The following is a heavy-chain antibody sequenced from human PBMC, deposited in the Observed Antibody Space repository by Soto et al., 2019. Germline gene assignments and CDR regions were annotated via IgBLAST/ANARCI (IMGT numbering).Heavy chain of an antibody. Sequence: ASVKVSCKASGYTFTSYGISWVRQAPGQGLEWMGWISAYNGNTNYAQKLQGRVTMTTDTSTSTAYMELRSLGSDDTAVYYCARDLSTIFGVVIPSADAFDIWGQGTMVTVAS. J-gene: IGHJ3*02. D-gene: IGHD3-3*01. CDR2: ISAYNGNT. V-gene: IGHV1-18*01. CDR3: ARDLSTIFGVVIPSADAFDI. CDR1: GYTFTSYG.